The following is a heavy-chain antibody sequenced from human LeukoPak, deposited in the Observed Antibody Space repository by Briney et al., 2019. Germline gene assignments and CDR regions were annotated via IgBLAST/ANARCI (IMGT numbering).Heavy chain of an antibody. J-gene: IGHJ6*03. Sequence: SETLSLTCAVSGYSINSGCYWGWIRQPPGRGLEWIGSIYHSGSTYYNPSLKSRVTMSVDTSKNQFSLKLSFVTAADTAVYYCARGVVVSPAPLYYMDVWGKGATVTVSS. D-gene: IGHD2-15*01. CDR3: ARGVVVSPAPLYYMDV. CDR2: IYHSGST. CDR1: GYSINSGCY. V-gene: IGHV4-38-2*01.